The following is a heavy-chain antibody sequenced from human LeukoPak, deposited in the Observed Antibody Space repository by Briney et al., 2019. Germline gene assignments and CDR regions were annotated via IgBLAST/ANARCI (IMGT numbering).Heavy chain of an antibody. CDR2: ISGSGGST. CDR3: AREVYSSGWLTDAFDI. J-gene: IGHJ3*02. CDR1: GFTFSSYG. V-gene: IGHV3-23*01. D-gene: IGHD6-19*01. Sequence: GGTLRLSCAASGFTFSSYGMSWVRQAPGKGLEWVSAISGSGGSTYYADSVKGRFTISRDNSKNTLYLQMNSLRAEDTAVYYCAREVYSSGWLTDAFDIWGQGTMVTVSS.